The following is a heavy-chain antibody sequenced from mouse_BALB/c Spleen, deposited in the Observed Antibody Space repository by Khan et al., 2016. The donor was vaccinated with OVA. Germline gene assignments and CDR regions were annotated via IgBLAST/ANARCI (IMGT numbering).Heavy chain of an antibody. CDR2: ISQSGST. CDR1: GDSITSGY. Sequence: EVKLEVSGPSLVKPSQTLSLTCSVTGDSITSGYWNWIRKFPGNKLEYMGYISQSGSTYYNPSLKSRISITRDTSKNQYYLQLNSVTTEDTATYYCARWNYRYDGYFDFWGQGTTLTVSS. J-gene: IGHJ2*01. D-gene: IGHD2-14*01. CDR3: ARWNYRYDGYFDF. V-gene: IGHV3-8*02.